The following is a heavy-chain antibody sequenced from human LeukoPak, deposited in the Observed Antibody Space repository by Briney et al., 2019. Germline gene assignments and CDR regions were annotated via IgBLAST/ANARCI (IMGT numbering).Heavy chain of an antibody. CDR3: AKETMVRGPFDY. V-gene: IGHV3-21*01. CDR1: GFTFSSYS. D-gene: IGHD3-10*01. Sequence: GGSLRLSCAASGFTFSSYSMNSVRQAPGKGLEWVSSISSSSSYIYYADSVKGRFTISRDNAKNSLYLQMNSLRAEDTAVYYCAKETMVRGPFDYWGQGTLVTVSS. J-gene: IGHJ4*02. CDR2: ISSSSSYI.